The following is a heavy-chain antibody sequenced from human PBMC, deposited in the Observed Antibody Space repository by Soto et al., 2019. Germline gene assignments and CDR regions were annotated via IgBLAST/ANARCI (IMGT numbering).Heavy chain of an antibody. CDR3: ATGNYYGSGSYFLGYYYYGMDV. CDR1: GVSFSGYY. J-gene: IGHJ6*02. V-gene: IGHV4-34*01. D-gene: IGHD3-10*01. CDR2: INHSGST. Sequence: SETLSLTCAVYGVSFSGYYWSWIRQPPGKGLEWIGEINHSGSTNYNPSLKSRVTISVDTSKNQFSLKLSSVTAADTAVYYCATGNYYGSGSYFLGYYYYGMDVWGQGTTVTVSS.